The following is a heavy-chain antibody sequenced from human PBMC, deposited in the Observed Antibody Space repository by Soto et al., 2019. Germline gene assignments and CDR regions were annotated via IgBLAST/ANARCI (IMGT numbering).Heavy chain of an antibody. CDR3: ARDDYGDYYYYGMDV. D-gene: IGHD4-17*01. CDR1: GFTFSSYS. V-gene: IGHV3-21*01. Sequence: GGSLRLSCAASGFTFSSYSMNWVRQAPGKGLEWVSSISSSSSYIYYADSVKGRFTISRDNAKNSLYLQMNSLRAEDTAVYYCARDDYGDYYYYGMDVWGQGTTVTVSS. J-gene: IGHJ6*02. CDR2: ISSSSSYI.